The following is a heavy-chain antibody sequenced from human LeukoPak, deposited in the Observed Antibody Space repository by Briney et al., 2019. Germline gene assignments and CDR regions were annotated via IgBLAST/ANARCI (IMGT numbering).Heavy chain of an antibody. CDR2: LYSGGST. D-gene: IGHD5-24*01. J-gene: IGHJ6*02. V-gene: IGHV3-66*01. Sequence: PGGSLRLSCAASGFTVSGNYMSWVRQAPGKGLEWVSLLYSGGSTYYADSVKGRFSISRDNSKKTLYLQMNSLRAEDTAVYYCASRDKGYYYGMEVWGQGTTVTVSS. CDR1: GFTVSGNY. CDR3: ASRDKGYYYGMEV.